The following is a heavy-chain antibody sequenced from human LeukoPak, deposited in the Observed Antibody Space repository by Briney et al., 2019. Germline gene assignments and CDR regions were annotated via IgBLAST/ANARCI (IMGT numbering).Heavy chain of an antibody. D-gene: IGHD3-22*01. J-gene: IGHJ4*01. V-gene: IGHV5-51*01. CDR3: AAAAGGYYYLDY. CDR2: IYPGHSDT. Sequence: GESLKISCKGSGSRFTSYWIGGVRQMPGKGLEWRGIIYPGHSDTRYSPSFQGQVTISADKSISTAYLQWSSLKASDTAMYYCAAAAGGYYYLDYWSQGTLVTVSS. CDR1: GSRFTSYW.